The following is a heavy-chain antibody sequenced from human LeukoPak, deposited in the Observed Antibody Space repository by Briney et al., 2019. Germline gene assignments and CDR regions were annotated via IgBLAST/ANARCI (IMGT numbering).Heavy chain of an antibody. CDR3: ARARVVAGFLWLDP. CDR1: GFTLSSYY. J-gene: IGHJ5*02. D-gene: IGHD6-19*01. Sequence: GGSLRLSCAASGFTLSSYYMSWVRQAPGKGLEWVAVILYDGSNKYYADSVKGRFTISRDNSKNTLYLQMNSLRTEDTALYYCARARVVAGFLWLDPWGQGTLVTVSS. V-gene: IGHV3-30*01. CDR2: ILYDGSNK.